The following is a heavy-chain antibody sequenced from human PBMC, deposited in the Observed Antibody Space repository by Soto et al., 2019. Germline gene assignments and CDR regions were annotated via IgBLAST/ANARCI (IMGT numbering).Heavy chain of an antibody. J-gene: IGHJ4*02. CDR2: INTDGSTT. V-gene: IGHV3-74*01. CDR1: GFTFSNYW. Sequence: EVQLVESGGGLVQPGGSLRLSCAASGFTFSNYWMHWVRQAPGKGPVWVSRINTDGSTTNYADSVEGRVTISRDNAKNPLYLQTNSLGADDTAVYYCARDLGGYASHWGQGTLVTVSS. CDR3: ARDLGGYASH. D-gene: IGHD3-16*01.